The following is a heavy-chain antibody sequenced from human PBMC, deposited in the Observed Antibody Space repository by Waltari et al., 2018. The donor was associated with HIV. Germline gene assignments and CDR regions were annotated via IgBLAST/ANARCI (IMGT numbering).Heavy chain of an antibody. CDR2: IIPIFGTA. CDR3: ARLPQRGGGSYYYYGMDV. Sequence: QVQLVQSGAEVKKPGSSVKVSCKASGGTFSSYDISWVRQAPGQGLEGMGGIIPIFGTANYAQKFQGRVTITADESTGTAYMELSSLRSEDTAVYYCARLPQRGGGSYYYYGMDVWGQGTTVTVTS. CDR1: GGTFSSYD. V-gene: IGHV1-69*12. D-gene: IGHD2-15*01. J-gene: IGHJ6*02.